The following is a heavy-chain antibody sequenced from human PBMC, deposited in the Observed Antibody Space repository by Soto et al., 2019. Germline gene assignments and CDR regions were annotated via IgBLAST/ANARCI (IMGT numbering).Heavy chain of an antibody. CDR1: GYTFTSYY. V-gene: IGHV1-46*01. CDR3: AREYCSGGSCFYYFDY. D-gene: IGHD2-15*01. Sequence: ASVKVSCKASGYTFTSYYMHWVRQAPGQGLEWMGIINPSGGNTTYAQKFQGRVTMTRDTSTGTVYMDVSSLRSEDTAVYYCAREYCSGGSCFYYFDYWGRG. CDR2: INPSGGNT. J-gene: IGHJ4*02.